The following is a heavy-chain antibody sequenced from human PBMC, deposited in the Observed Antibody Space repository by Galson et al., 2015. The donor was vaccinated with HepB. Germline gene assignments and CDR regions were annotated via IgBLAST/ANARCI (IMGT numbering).Heavy chain of an antibody. J-gene: IGHJ6*02. Sequence: SCKASGYTFTSYGISWVRQAPGQGLEWMGWISAYNGNTSYAQKVQGRVTMTTDTSTTTAYMELRSLRSDDTAVYYCARDEGYSYGYGADGMDVWGQGTTVTVSS. D-gene: IGHD5-18*01. V-gene: IGHV1-18*04. CDR3: ARDEGYSYGYGADGMDV. CDR2: ISAYNGNT. CDR1: GYTFTSYG.